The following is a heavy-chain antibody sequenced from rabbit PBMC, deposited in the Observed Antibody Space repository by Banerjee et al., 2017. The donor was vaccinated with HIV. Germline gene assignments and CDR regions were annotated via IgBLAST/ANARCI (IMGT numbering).Heavy chain of an antibody. Sequence: QSLEESGGDLVKPGAPRTLPGTASGFSFIGGSDMCGVGQAPGKGLEWIACIYGSSSGSTYYASWAKGRFTISKTSSTTVTQQMTSLTAADTATYFCARKPYSYDDYGDRNLWGPGTLVTVS. V-gene: IGHV1S40*01. J-gene: IGHJ4*01. CDR1: GFSFIGGSD. CDR2: IYGSSSGST. D-gene: IGHD2-1*01. CDR3: ARKPYSYDDYGDRNL.